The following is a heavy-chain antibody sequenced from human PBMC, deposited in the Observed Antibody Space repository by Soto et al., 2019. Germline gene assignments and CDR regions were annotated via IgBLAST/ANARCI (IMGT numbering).Heavy chain of an antibody. CDR3: AKLLRARSQHYYGMDV. J-gene: IGHJ6*02. Sequence: GGSLRLSCAASGFTFSSYAMSWVRQAPGKGLEWVSAISGSGGSTYYADSVKGRFTISRDNSKNTLYLQMNSLRAEDTAVYYCAKLLRARSQHYYGMDVWGQGTTVTVSS. V-gene: IGHV3-23*01. CDR2: ISGSGGST. D-gene: IGHD2-2*01. CDR1: GFTFSSYA.